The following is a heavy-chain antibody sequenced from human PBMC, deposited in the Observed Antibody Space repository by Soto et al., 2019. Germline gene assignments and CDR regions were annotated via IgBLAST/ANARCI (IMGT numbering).Heavy chain of an antibody. CDR2: IYHSGTF. Sequence: QVRLQESGPGLVEPSGTLSLTCAVSGDSVSSSSCWSWVRQAPGKGLEWIGEIYHSGTFNYNPSPASRVSVSVDKSRDQLSVNLKSVTAADTAVYYCVRSVPAATWQYSGMDVWGQGTTVTVSS. V-gene: IGHV4-4*02. D-gene: IGHD2-2*01. CDR3: VRSVPAATWQYSGMDV. J-gene: IGHJ6*02. CDR1: GDSVSSSSC.